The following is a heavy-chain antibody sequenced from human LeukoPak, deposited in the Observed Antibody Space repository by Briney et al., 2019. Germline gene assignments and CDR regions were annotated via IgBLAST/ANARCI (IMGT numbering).Heavy chain of an antibody. CDR3: ARHPTTAFDY. J-gene: IGHJ4*02. D-gene: IGHD5-12*01. CDR1: GFTVSSNY. CDR2: IYSAGTT. V-gene: IGHV3-53*01. Sequence: GGSLRPSCAASGFTVSSNYMSWVRQAPGKGLEWVSFIYSAGTTYYADSVKGRFTISRDNSKNTLYLQMNSLRAEDTAVYYCARHPTTAFDYWGQGTLVTVSS.